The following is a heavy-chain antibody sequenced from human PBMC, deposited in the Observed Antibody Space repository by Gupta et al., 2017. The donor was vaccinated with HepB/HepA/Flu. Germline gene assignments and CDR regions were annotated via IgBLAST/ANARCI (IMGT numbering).Heavy chain of an antibody. J-gene: IGHJ4*02. CDR3: ARGPHVLLYVDY. CDR2: ISSSSSYI. Sequence: EVQLVQSGGGLVKPGGSLRLSCAASGFTFSSDSMNWVRQAPGKGLEWVSSISSSSSYIYYADSVKGRFTISRDNAKNSLYLQMNSLRAEDTAAYDCARGPHVLLYVDYWGQGTLVTVSS. V-gene: IGHV3-21*01. D-gene: IGHD3-10*01. CDR1: GFTFSSDS.